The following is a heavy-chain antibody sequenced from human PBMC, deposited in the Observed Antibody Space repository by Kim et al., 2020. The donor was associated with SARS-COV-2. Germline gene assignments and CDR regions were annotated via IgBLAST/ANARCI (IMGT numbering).Heavy chain of an antibody. J-gene: IGHJ4*02. CDR1: GGTFSKYA. Sequence: SVKVSCKASGGTFSKYAIRWVRQAPGQGLEWLATIIPPVGITSYAQKFQGRVTVTADDSTSTAHMELSSLRSDDTAVYYCARESSWEFSPYFDNWGQGTLVTVSS. CDR2: IIPPVGIT. V-gene: IGHV1-69*04. CDR3: ARESSWEFSPYFDN. D-gene: IGHD3-16*02.